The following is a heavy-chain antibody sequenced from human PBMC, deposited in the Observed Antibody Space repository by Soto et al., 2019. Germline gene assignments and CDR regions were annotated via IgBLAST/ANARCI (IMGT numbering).Heavy chain of an antibody. CDR1: GYTFTSYY. Sequence: GASVKVSCKASGYTFTSYYMHWVRQAPGQGLEWMGIINPSGGSTSYAQKFQGRVTMTRDTSTSTVYMELSSLRSEDTAVYYCASSNNWNDVTRYYYMDVWXKGTTVTVSS. J-gene: IGHJ6*03. V-gene: IGHV1-46*03. CDR2: INPSGGST. CDR3: ASSNNWNDVTRYYYMDV. D-gene: IGHD1-20*01.